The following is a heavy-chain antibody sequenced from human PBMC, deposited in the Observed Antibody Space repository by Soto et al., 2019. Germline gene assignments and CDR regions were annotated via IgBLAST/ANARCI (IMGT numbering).Heavy chain of an antibody. Sequence: GESRKSSCKGSGYSVTSYWIGWVRQMPGKGREWMGIIYPGDSDTRYSPSFQGQVTISADKSISTAYLQWSSLKASDTDMYYCARSPRIYDFWSGYHDYWGQGTLVTVSS. V-gene: IGHV5-51*03. CDR1: GYSVTSYW. CDR3: ARSPRIYDFWSGYHDY. J-gene: IGHJ4*02. CDR2: IYPGDSDT. D-gene: IGHD3-3*01.